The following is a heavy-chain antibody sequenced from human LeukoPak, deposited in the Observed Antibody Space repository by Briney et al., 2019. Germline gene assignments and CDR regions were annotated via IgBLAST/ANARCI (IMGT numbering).Heavy chain of an antibody. CDR2: ISAYNGNT. V-gene: IGHV1-18*04. CDR1: GYTFTSYG. Sequence: ASVKVSCKASGYTFTSYGIGWVRQAPGQGLEWMGWISAYNGNTNYAQKLQGRVTMTTDTSTSTAYMELRSLRSDDTAVYYCARHYSSSWKGKFDYWGQGTLVTVSS. J-gene: IGHJ4*02. CDR3: ARHYSSSWKGKFDY. D-gene: IGHD6-13*01.